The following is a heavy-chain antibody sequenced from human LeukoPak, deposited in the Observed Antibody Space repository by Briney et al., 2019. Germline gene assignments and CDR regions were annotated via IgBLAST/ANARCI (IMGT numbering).Heavy chain of an antibody. V-gene: IGHV4-39*07. D-gene: IGHD1-14*01. CDR1: GGSISSSTYY. Sequence: SETLSLTCTVSGGSISSSTYYWGWIRQPPGKGLEWIGSISQSGSTYDTPSLKSRVTISVDTSKNQFSLNLSSVTAADTAVYYCARAPFNPTYYFDYWGQGTLVTVSS. CDR2: ISQSGST. J-gene: IGHJ4*02. CDR3: ARAPFNPTYYFDY.